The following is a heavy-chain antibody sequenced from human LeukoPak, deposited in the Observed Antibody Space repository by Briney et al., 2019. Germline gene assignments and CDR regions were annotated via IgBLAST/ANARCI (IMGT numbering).Heavy chain of an antibody. Sequence: PGRSLRLSCAASGFTFSSYGMHWVRQAPGKGLEWVAVKWYDGNNKYYADPVKGRFTISRDNSKNTLYLQMNSLRAEDTAVYYCAKDDYGGNSGMDYWGQGTLVTVSS. CDR3: AKDDYGGNSGMDY. V-gene: IGHV3-33*06. D-gene: IGHD4-23*01. CDR2: KWYDGNNK. CDR1: GFTFSSYG. J-gene: IGHJ4*02.